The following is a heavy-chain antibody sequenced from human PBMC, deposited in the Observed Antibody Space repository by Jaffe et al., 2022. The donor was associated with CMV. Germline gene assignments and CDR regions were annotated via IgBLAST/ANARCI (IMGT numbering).Heavy chain of an antibody. CDR3: ARSPRSNYYGSGSYPNWFDP. V-gene: IGHV3-21*01. CDR1: GFTFSSYS. J-gene: IGHJ5*02. Sequence: EVQLVESGGGLVKPGGSLRLSCAASGFTFSSYSMNWVRQAPGKGLEWVSSISSSSSYIYYADSVKGRFTISRDNAKNSLYLQMNSLRAEDTAVYYCARSPRSNYYGSGSYPNWFDPWGQGTLVTVSS. CDR2: ISSSSSYI. D-gene: IGHD3-10*01.